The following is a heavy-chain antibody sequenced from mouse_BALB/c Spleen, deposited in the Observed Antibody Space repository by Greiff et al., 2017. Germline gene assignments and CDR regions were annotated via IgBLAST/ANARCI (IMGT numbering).Heavy chain of an antibody. CDR1: GFTFNTYA. J-gene: IGHJ4*01. CDR2: IRSKSNNYAT. CDR3: VRPLHYGAMDY. D-gene: IGHD1-2*01. Sequence: EVQLVESGGGLVQPKGSLKLSCAASGFTFNTYAMNWVRQAPGKGLEWVARIRSKSNNYATYYADSVKDRFTISRDDSQSMLYLQMNNLKTEDTAMYYCVRPLHYGAMDYWGQGTSVTVSS. V-gene: IGHV10-1*02.